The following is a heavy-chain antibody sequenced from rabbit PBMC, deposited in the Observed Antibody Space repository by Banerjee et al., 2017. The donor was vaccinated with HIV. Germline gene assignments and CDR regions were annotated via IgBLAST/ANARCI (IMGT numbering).Heavy chain of an antibody. CDR2: IDPVFGST. CDR1: GFDFSSYY. Sequence: QLKESGGGLVQPGGSLKLSCKASGFDFSSYYMSWVRQAPGKGLEWTGYIDPVFGSTDYASWVNGRFTISSHNAQNTLYLQLNSLTAADTATYFCARDRYSYDDYGDPISSTRLDLRGQGTLVTVS. CDR3: ARDRYSYDDYGDPISSTRLDL. D-gene: IGHD2-1*01. J-gene: IGHJ3*01. V-gene: IGHV1S7*01.